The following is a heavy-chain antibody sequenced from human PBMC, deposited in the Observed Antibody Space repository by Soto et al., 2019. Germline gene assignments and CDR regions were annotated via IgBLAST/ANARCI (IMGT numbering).Heavy chain of an antibody. Sequence: GGSLRLSCAASGFTFSSYGMHWVRQAPGKGLEWVAVIWYDGSNKYYADSVKGRFTISRDNSKNTLYLQMNSLRAEDTAVYYCARDWEIAVAGPQPFDPWGQGTLVTVSS. V-gene: IGHV3-33*01. CDR1: GFTFSSYG. CDR2: IWYDGSNK. J-gene: IGHJ5*02. CDR3: ARDWEIAVAGPQPFDP. D-gene: IGHD6-19*01.